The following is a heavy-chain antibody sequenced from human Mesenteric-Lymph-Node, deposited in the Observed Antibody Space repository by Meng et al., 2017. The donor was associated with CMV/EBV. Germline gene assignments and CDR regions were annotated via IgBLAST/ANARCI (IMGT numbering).Heavy chain of an antibody. CDR2: IRYDGGNQ. Sequence: FTFSRYGMHWLRQAPGRGLEWVSYIRYDGGNQDYVDSMRGRFTISRDNSKNTLYLEMNSLRIEDTAVYYCAKDKWDLHDSSGYTCFDPWGPGTLVTVSS. D-gene: IGHD3-22*01. J-gene: IGHJ5*02. CDR1: FTFSRYG. CDR3: AKDKWDLHDSSGYTCFDP. V-gene: IGHV3-30*02.